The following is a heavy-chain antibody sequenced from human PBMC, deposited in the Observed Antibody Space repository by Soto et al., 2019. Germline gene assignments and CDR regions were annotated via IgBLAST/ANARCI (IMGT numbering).Heavy chain of an antibody. D-gene: IGHD2-2*01. V-gene: IGHV4-34*01. CDR2: INHSGST. Sequence: SETLSLTCAVYGGSFSGYYWSWIRQPPGKGLEWIGEINHSGSTNYNPSLKSRVTISVDTSKNQFSLKLSSVTAADTAVYYCARPRYCSSTSCYERALDYWGQGTLVTVSS. J-gene: IGHJ4*02. CDR3: ARPRYCSSTSCYERALDY. CDR1: GGSFSGYY.